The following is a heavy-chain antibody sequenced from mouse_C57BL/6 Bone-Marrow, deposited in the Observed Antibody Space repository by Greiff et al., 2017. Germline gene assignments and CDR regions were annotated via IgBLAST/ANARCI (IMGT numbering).Heavy chain of an antibody. D-gene: IGHD1-1*01. CDR3: ASLTVVAPGVAY. CDR2: ISGGGGNT. Sequence: EVKVEESGGGLVKPGGSLKLSCAASGFTFSSYTMSWVRHTPEKRLEWVATISGGGGNTYYPDSVKGRFPISRDNAKNTLYLQMSSLRSEDTALYYCASLTVVAPGVAYWGQGTLVTVSA. CDR1: GFTFSSYT. J-gene: IGHJ3*01. V-gene: IGHV5-9*01.